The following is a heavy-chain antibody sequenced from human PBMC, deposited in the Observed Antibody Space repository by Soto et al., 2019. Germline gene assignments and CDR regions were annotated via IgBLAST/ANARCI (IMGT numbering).Heavy chain of an antibody. D-gene: IGHD6-13*01. CDR3: ARQISVGAAGSDY. V-gene: IGHV1-69*06. CDR1: GGTFSSYA. J-gene: IGHJ4*02. CDR2: IIPIFGTA. Sequence: SVKVSCKASGGTFSSYAISWVRQAPGQGLEWMGGIIPIFGTANYAQKFQGRVTISADKSISTAYLQWSSLKASDTAMYYCARQISVGAAGSDYWGQGTLVTVSS.